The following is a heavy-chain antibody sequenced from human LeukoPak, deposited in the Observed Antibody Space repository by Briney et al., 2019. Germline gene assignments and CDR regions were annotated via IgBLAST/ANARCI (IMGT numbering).Heavy chain of an antibody. V-gene: IGHV3-30*18. CDR3: AKGGWLQSFDY. Sequence: GGSLRLSCAASGFTFSSYGMHWFRQAPGKGLEWVAVISYDGSNKYYADSVKGRFTISRDNSKNTLYLQMNSLRAEDTAVYYCAKGGWLQSFDYWGQGTLVTVSS. CDR2: ISYDGSNK. CDR1: GFTFSSYG. J-gene: IGHJ4*02. D-gene: IGHD5-24*01.